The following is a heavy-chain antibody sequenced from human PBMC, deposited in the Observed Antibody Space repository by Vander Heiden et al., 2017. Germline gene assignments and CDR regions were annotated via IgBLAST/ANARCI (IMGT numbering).Heavy chain of an antibody. CDR1: GFTFSNAW. V-gene: IGHV3-15*01. CDR2: IKSKTDGGTT. CDR3: TTGFSVVVAATSRN. D-gene: IGHD2-15*01. Sequence: EVQLVESGGGLVKPGGSLRPSCAVSGFTFSNAWMSWVRQAPGKGLEWVGRIKSKTDGGTTDYAAAVKGRFTISRDDSKNTLYLQMNSLKTEDTAVYYCTTGFSVVVAATSRNWGQGTLVTVSS. J-gene: IGHJ4*02.